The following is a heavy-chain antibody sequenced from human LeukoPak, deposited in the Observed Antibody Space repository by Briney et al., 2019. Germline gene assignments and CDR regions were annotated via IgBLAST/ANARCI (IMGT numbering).Heavy chain of an antibody. J-gene: IGHJ3*02. CDR2: IYHSGST. V-gene: IGHV4-30-2*01. Sequence: SQTLSLTCTVSGGSISSGGYYWSWIWQPPGKGLEWIGYIYHSGSTYYNPSLKSRVTISVDRSKNQFSLKLSSVTAADTAVYYCARVLFGAFDIWGQGTMVTVSS. CDR3: ARVLFGAFDI. D-gene: IGHD2-21*01. CDR1: GGSISSGGYY.